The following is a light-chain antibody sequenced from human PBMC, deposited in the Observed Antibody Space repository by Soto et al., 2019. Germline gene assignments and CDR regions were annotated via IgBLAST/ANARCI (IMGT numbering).Light chain of an antibody. J-gene: IGKJ5*01. CDR3: QQYNNWPLT. CDR1: QSVSSN. Sequence: EIVMTQSPATLSVSPGERATLSCRASQSVSSNLAWYQQKPGQAPRLLIYGASTRATGIPVRFSGSGSGTEFTLTISSLQSEDFAVYYCQQYNNWPLTSGQGTRLE. V-gene: IGKV3-15*01. CDR2: GAS.